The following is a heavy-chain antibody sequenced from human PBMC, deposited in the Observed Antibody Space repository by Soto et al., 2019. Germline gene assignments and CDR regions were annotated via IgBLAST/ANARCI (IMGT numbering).Heavy chain of an antibody. J-gene: IGHJ6*02. Sequence: ASVKVSCKASGGTFSSYAISWVRQAPGQGLEWMGGIIPIFGTANYAQKFQGRVTITADESTSTAYMELSSLRSEDTAVYYCARDVAERGYYYYYGMDVWGQGTTVTVSS. CDR3: ARDVAERGYYYYYGMDV. CDR1: GGTFSSYA. V-gene: IGHV1-69*13. D-gene: IGHD6-19*01. CDR2: IIPIFGTA.